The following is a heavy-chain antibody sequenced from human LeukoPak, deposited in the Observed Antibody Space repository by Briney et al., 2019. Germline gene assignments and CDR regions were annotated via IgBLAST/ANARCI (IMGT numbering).Heavy chain of an antibody. V-gene: IGHV3-23*01. Sequence: GGSLRLSCAASGFTFSSSAMSWVRQVPGKGLEWVSGISASGGSTYYADSVKGRFTISRENAKNSLYLLMSSLRAEDTAVYYCARQNTPHGNFDYWGQGTLVTVSS. D-gene: IGHD1-26*01. CDR1: GFTFSSSA. CDR2: ISASGGST. CDR3: ARQNTPHGNFDY. J-gene: IGHJ4*02.